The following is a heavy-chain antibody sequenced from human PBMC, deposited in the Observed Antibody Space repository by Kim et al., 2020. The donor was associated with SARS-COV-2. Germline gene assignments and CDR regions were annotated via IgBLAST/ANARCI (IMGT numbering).Heavy chain of an antibody. V-gene: IGHV3-20*03. J-gene: IGHJ6*02. Sequence: KCRVTISRDNAKNSLYLQMNSLRAEDTALYYCARGRKQWLTYYYYYGMDVWGQGTTVTVSS. D-gene: IGHD6-19*01. CDR3: ARGRKQWLTYYYYYGMDV.